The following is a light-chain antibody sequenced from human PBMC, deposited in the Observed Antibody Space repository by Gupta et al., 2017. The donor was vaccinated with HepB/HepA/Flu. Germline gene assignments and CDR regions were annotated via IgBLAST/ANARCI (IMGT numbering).Light chain of an antibody. Sequence: QSVLTQPPSVSGAPGQRVTISCTGSSHNIGACYDVHWYQQLPGTSPKLLIYGNSNRPSGVPDRFSGSKSGTSASLAITVLQAEDEADYYCQSYDSSLSGSVVFGGGTKLTVL. CDR3: QSYDSSLSGSVV. J-gene: IGLJ2*01. CDR2: GNS. CDR1: SHNIGACYD. V-gene: IGLV1-40*01.